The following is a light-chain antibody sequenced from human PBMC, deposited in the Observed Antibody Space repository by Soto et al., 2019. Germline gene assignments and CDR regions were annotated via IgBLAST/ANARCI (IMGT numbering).Light chain of an antibody. CDR3: QNYNSDPKT. Sequence: DIQMTQSPSSLSASVGDRVTITFRASQGISNSLAWYQQKPGQVPKLLIYAASTLQSGVPSRFSGSGSGTDFTLTISSLQPEDVVTYYCQNYNSDPKTFGQGTKVDI. CDR2: AAS. CDR1: QGISNS. V-gene: IGKV1-27*01. J-gene: IGKJ1*01.